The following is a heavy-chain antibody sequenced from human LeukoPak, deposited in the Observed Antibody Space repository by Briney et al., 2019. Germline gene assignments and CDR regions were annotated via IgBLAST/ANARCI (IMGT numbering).Heavy chain of an antibody. Sequence: PGGSLRLSCAASGFTFSSYWMHWVRQAPGKGLVWVSRINSDGSSTSYADSVKGRFTISRDNAKNTLYLQMNSLRAEDTAVYYCARESGYDYAVVKNWGQGTLATVFS. D-gene: IGHD5-12*01. V-gene: IGHV3-74*01. CDR3: ARESGYDYAVVKN. CDR2: INSDGSST. CDR1: GFTFSSYW. J-gene: IGHJ4*02.